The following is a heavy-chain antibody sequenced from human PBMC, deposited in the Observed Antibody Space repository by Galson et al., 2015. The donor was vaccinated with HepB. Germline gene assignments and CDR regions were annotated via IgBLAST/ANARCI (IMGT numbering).Heavy chain of an antibody. Sequence: SLRLSCAASGFTFSTHAMHWVRQASGRGLEWVAFIWSDGSNKYYADSVKGRFTISKDNSKNTLYLQMNSLRAEDTALYYCASDPPSSGYAFYTWGQGTMVTVSS. D-gene: IGHD1-14*01. J-gene: IGHJ3*02. CDR3: ASDPPSSGYAFYT. CDR2: IWSDGSNK. CDR1: GFTFSTHA. V-gene: IGHV3-33*01.